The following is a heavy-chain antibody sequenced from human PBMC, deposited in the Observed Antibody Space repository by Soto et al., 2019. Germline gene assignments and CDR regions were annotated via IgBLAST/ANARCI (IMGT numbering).Heavy chain of an antibody. CDR3: AKDVLLVAATEGSFDY. Sequence: EVQLLESGGGLVQPGGSLRLSCAASGFTFSSYAMSWVRQAPGKGLEWVSAISGSGCSTYYADSVKGRFTISRDNSKETLYLPMNSLRAEDTAVYYCAKDVLLVAATEGSFDYWGQGTLVTVSS. CDR2: ISGSGCST. CDR1: GFTFSSYA. V-gene: IGHV3-23*01. D-gene: IGHD2-15*01. J-gene: IGHJ4*02.